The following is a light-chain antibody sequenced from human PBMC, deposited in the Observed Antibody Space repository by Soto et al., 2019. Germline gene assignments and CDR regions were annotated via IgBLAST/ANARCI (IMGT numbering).Light chain of an antibody. CDR2: SNN. CDR1: SSNIGNNP. J-gene: IGLJ2*01. Sequence: QSVLTQPPSASGTPGQRVTISCSGRSSNIGNNPVNWYQQLPGTAPKLLIYSNNYRPSGVPDRFSGSMSGTSASLAISGLQSEDEADYYCAAWDDSLNGVVFGGGTKLTVL. CDR3: AAWDDSLNGVV. V-gene: IGLV1-44*01.